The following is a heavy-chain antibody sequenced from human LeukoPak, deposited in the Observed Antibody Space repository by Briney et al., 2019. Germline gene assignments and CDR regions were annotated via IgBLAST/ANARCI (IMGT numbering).Heavy chain of an antibody. CDR2: IDTPNTCI. D-gene: IGHD6-13*01. Sequence: GGSLRLSCAASGFTFSSFNMNWVCQAPGKGLEWVASIDTPNTCIFYADSVRGRLTISRDHDRSSLSLQMHSLTADDTAVYYCARSRRDSAWYIDDYRGQGTLVTVSS. CDR1: GFTFSSFN. J-gene: IGHJ4*02. V-gene: IGHV3-21*01. CDR3: ARSRRDSAWYIDDY.